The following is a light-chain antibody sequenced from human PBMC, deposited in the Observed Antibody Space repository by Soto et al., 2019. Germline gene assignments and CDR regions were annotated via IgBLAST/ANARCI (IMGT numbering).Light chain of an antibody. V-gene: IGLV2-14*03. J-gene: IGLJ2*01. CDR1: ISDVGGYIH. CDR3: SSYTGSGSLL. CDR2: DVT. Sequence: QSALTQPASVSGSPGQSITIPCTGTISDVGGYIHVSWYQQHPGKAPKLIIYDVTNRPSRVSNRFSGSKSANTASLTISGLQAEDEADYYCSSYTGSGSLLFGGGTKLTVL.